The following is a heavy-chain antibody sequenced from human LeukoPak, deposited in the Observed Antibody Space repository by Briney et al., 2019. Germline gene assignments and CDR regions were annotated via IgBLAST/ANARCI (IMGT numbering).Heavy chain of an antibody. CDR2: ISSSGSTI. D-gene: IGHD5-18*01. J-gene: IGHJ4*02. CDR3: ATSYSYGRPEFDY. CDR1: GFTFSDYY. V-gene: IGHV3-11*01. Sequence: KPGGSLRLSCAASGFTFSDYYMSWIRQAPGKGLEWVSYISSSGSTIYYADSVKGRFTISRDNAKNSLYLQMNSLRAEDTAVYYCATSYSYGRPEFDYWGQGTLVTVSS.